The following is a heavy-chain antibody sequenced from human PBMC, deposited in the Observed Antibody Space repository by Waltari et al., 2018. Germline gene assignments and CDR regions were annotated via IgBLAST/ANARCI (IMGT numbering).Heavy chain of an antibody. D-gene: IGHD3-10*01. V-gene: IGHV4-39*01. Sequence: QLQLQESGPGLVKPSETLSLTCTVPGGSISRSNYYWGWIRQPPGEGLDWIASIYHSGSTYYNPSLKSRVTISVDTSKNQFSLKLTSVTAADTAVYYCARIYGSGSPIPSVDYWGQGTLVTVSS. CDR1: GGSISRSNYY. CDR3: ARIYGSGSPIPSVDY. J-gene: IGHJ4*02. CDR2: IYHSGST.